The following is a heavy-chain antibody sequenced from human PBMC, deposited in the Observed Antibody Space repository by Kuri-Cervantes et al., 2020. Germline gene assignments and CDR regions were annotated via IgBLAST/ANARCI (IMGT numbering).Heavy chain of an antibody. V-gene: IGHV1-2*02. CDR3: ARTPKVRDKAY. CDR1: GYTFTSYA. J-gene: IGHJ4*02. CDR2: INPNSGGT. D-gene: IGHD5-24*01. Sequence: ASVKVSCKASGYTFTSYAMNWVRQAPGQGLEWMGWINPNSGGTNYAQKFQGRVTMTRDTSISTAYMELSRLRSDDTAVYYCARTPKVRDKAYWGQGTLVTVSS.